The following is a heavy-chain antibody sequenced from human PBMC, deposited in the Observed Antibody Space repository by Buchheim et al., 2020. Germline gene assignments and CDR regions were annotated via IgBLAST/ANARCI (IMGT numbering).Heavy chain of an antibody. J-gene: IGHJ4*02. V-gene: IGHV4-39*01. CDR1: DISISSSSYK. CDR2: IHFSGRT. CDR3: ASLYCSSTTCYIDK. D-gene: IGHD2-2*01. Sequence: QLHLQESGPGLVKPSETLSLICTVSDISISSSSYKWAWIRQPPGKGLEWIGSIHFSGRTSYSPSLKGRATISVDTSKNKFSLSLTSVTATDTAVFYCASLYCSSTTCYIDKWGQGAL.